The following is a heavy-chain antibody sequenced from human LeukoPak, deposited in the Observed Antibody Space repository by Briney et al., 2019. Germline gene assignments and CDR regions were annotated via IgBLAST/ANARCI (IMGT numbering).Heavy chain of an antibody. J-gene: IGHJ4*02. CDR2: ISYDGSNK. Sequence: PGGSLRLSCAASGFTFSSYGMHWVRQAPGKGLEWVAVISYDGSNKYYADSVKGRFTISRDNSKNTLYLQMNSLRAEDTAVYYCASPYGKPIDYWGQGTLVTVSS. D-gene: IGHD4-17*01. V-gene: IGHV3-30*03. CDR1: GFTFSSYG. CDR3: ASPYGKPIDY.